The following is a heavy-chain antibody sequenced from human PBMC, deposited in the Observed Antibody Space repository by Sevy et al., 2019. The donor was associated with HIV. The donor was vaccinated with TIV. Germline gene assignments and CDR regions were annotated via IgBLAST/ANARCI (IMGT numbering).Heavy chain of an antibody. CDR2: IRSKAYGGTT. Sequence: GGSLRLSCTASGFTFGDYAMSWVRQAPGKGLEWVGFIRSKAYGGTTEYAASVKGRFTISRDDSKSITYLQMNSLKTEDTAVYYCTRGATYYYDSSGYYPHYYFDYWGQGTLVTVSS. D-gene: IGHD3-22*01. V-gene: IGHV3-49*04. CDR1: GFTFGDYA. J-gene: IGHJ4*02. CDR3: TRGATYYYDSSGYYPHYYFDY.